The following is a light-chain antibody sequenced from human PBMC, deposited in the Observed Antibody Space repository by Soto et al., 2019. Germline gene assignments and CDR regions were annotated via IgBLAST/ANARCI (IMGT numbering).Light chain of an antibody. CDR2: KAS. CDR1: DNIVHW. J-gene: IGKJ1*01. V-gene: IGKV1-5*03. CDR3: QHYNSFSRT. Sequence: DIQMTQSPSTLSASVGDRVAITCRASDNIVHWVAWYQQKPGKAPKRLIYKASNLADEVPSRFAGSGSGTDFTLTITRLQPDDFATYYCQHYNSFSRTFGQGTKVDIK.